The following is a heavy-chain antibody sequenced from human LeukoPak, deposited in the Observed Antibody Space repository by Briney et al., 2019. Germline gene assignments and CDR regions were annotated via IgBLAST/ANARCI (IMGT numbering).Heavy chain of an antibody. CDR2: ISSDGINT. D-gene: IGHD3-22*01. Sequence: GGSLRLSCAAPGFTFSNYWMHWVRQAPGKGLVWVSRISSDGINTSYADSVKGRFTISRDNAKNTLNLQMNSLRAEDTAVYYCARDLGQYYDTSDNWFDPWGQGTLVTVSS. CDR1: GFTFSNYW. V-gene: IGHV3-74*01. J-gene: IGHJ5*02. CDR3: ARDLGQYYDTSDNWFDP.